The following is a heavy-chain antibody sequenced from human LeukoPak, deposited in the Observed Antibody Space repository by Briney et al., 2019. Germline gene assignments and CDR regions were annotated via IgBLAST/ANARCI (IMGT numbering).Heavy chain of an antibody. V-gene: IGHV1-2*06. J-gene: IGHJ4*02. CDR1: GYTFTCYD. Sequence: GASVKVSCKASGYTFTCYDMHWVRQAPGQGIERKGRINTNRCGTNYSQKFQGRVTMPRDTSISTAYMELSRLRSDDTAVYYCARDRGQWLDLLGVCDYWGQGTLVTVSS. CDR3: ARDRGQWLDLLGVCDY. D-gene: IGHD6-19*01. CDR2: INTNRCGT.